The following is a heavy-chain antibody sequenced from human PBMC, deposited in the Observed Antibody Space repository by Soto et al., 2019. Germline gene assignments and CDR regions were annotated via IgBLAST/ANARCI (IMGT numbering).Heavy chain of an antibody. V-gene: IGHV3-48*03. CDR2: ISSSGSTI. J-gene: IGHJ4*02. Sequence: RVWNGVSWGRSGSYEVNWIRQTTGKGLEWVSYISSSGSTIYYADSVKGRFTISRDNAKNSLYLQMNSLRAEDTAVYYCARISYYHDRKIPFDYRRQGTLVTVTS. CDR3: ARISYYHDRKIPFDY. CDR1: WGRSGSYE. D-gene: IGHD1-26*01.